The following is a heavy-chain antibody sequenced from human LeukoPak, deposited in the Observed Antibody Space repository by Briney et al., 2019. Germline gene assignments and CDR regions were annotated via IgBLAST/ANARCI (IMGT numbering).Heavy chain of an antibody. CDR2: LSGTGRST. Sequence: GGSLRLSCAASGFKFDDYGMSWVRQAPGKGLEWVSALSGTGRSTYYADSVRGRFTISRDNSKNTLFLQVNSLRAEDTAVYYCAKGGDSSSWLFDFWGQGTLVTVSS. J-gene: IGHJ4*02. V-gene: IGHV3-23*01. D-gene: IGHD6-13*01. CDR1: GFKFDDYG. CDR3: AKGGDSSSWLFDF.